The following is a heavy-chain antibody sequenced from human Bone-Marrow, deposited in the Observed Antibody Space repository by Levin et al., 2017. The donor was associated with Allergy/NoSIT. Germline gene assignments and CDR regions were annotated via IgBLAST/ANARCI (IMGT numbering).Heavy chain of an antibody. CDR2: ISSNGGST. D-gene: IGHD6-6*01. CDR1: GFTFSSYA. Sequence: ASVKVSCSASGFTFSSYAMHWVRQAPGKGLEYVSAISSNGGSTYYADSVKGRFTISRDNSKNTLYLQMSSLRAEDTAVYYCVTLSPHSIAARPPNDAFDIWGQGTMVTVSS. V-gene: IGHV3-64D*06. J-gene: IGHJ3*02. CDR3: VTLSPHSIAARPPNDAFDI.